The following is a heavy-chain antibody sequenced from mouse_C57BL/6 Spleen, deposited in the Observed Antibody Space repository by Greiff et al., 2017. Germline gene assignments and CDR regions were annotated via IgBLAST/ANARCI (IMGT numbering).Heavy chain of an antibody. CDR2: FYPGSGSI. V-gene: IGHV1-62-2*01. D-gene: IGHD1-1*01. CDR1: GYTFTEYT. J-gene: IGHJ1*03. CDR3: ARHEEGRGYYYGSNWYFDV. Sequence: QVQLQQSGAELVKPGASVKLSCKASGYTFTEYTIHWVKQRSGQGLEWIGWFYPGSGSIKYNEKFKDKATLTADKSSSTVYMELSRLTSEDSAVYFCARHEEGRGYYYGSNWYFDVWGTGTTVTVSS.